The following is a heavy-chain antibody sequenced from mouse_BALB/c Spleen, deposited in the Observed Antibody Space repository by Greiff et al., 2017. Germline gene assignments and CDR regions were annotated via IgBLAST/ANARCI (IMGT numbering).Heavy chain of an antibody. D-gene: IGHD2-1*01. J-gene: IGHJ3*01. CDR3: ARDIGNSAWFAY. CDR1: GFTFTDYY. CDR2: IRNKANGYTT. Sequence: DVKLVESGGGLVQPGGSLRLSCATSGFTFTDYYMSWVRQPPGKALEWLGFIRNKANGYTTEYSASVKGRFTISRDNSQSILYLQMNTLRAEDSATYYCARDIGNSAWFAYWGQGTLVTVSA. V-gene: IGHV7-3*02.